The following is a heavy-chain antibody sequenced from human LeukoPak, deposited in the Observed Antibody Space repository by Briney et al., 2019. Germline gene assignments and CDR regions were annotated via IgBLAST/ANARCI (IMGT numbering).Heavy chain of an antibody. D-gene: IGHD3-3*01. V-gene: IGHV1-18*01. CDR3: ARAKDSLTIFGVVIEVPFDY. Sequence: ASVKVSCKASGYTFTSYGISWVRQAPGQGLEWMGWISAYNGSTNYAQKLQGRVTMTTDTSTSTAYMELRSLRSDDTAVYYCARAKDSLTIFGVVIEVPFDYWGQGTLVTVSS. CDR1: GYTFTSYG. CDR2: ISAYNGST. J-gene: IGHJ4*02.